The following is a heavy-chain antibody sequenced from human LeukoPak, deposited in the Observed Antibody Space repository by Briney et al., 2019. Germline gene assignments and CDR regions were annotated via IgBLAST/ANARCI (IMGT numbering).Heavy chain of an antibody. D-gene: IGHD3-3*01. J-gene: IGHJ5*02. CDR3: ARAGDFWSGYYSSWFDP. CDR1: GGTFSSYA. Sequence: ASVKVSCKASGGTFSSYAISWVRQAPGQGLEWMGRIIPIFGTANYAQKFQGRVTITTDESTSTAYMELSSLRSEDTAVYYCARAGDFWSGYYSSWFDPWGQGTLVTVSS. CDR2: IIPIFGTA. V-gene: IGHV1-69*05.